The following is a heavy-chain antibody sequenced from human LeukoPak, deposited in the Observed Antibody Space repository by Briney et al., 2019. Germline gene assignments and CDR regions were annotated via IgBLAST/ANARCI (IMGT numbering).Heavy chain of an antibody. CDR1: GGSISSYY. J-gene: IGHJ6*02. CDR2: IYYSGST. Sequence: SETLSLTCTVSGGSISSYYWSWIRQPPGKGLEWIGYIYYSGSTNYNPSLKSRVTISVDTSKNQFSLKLSSVTAADTAVYYCARSTVYYYYGMDVWGQGTTVTVSS. D-gene: IGHD4-17*01. CDR3: ARSTVYYYYGMDV. V-gene: IGHV4-59*01.